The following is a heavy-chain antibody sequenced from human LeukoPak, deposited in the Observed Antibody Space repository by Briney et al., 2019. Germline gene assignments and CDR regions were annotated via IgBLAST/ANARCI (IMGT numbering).Heavy chain of an antibody. Sequence: ASVKVSCKASGYTFTSYGISWVRQAPGQGLEWMGRISAYNGNTNYAQKLQGRVTMTTDTSTSTAYMELRSLRSDDTAVYYCARGRLYYYDRGPVGYWGQGTLVTVSS. J-gene: IGHJ4*02. CDR2: ISAYNGNT. V-gene: IGHV1-18*01. CDR1: GYTFTSYG. D-gene: IGHD3-22*01. CDR3: ARGRLYYYDRGPVGY.